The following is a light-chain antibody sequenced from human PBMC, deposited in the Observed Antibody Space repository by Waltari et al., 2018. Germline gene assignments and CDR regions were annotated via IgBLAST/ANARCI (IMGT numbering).Light chain of an antibody. J-gene: IGKJ1*01. Sequence: EIVLTQSPGTLSLSPGERATISRWASQSVGRSLAWYQQKPGQAPRLLIYGASIRATGIPDRFSGSGSETDFSLTISRPEPEDLAVYYCQHYVRLPATFGQGTKVEIK. CDR1: QSVGRS. CDR3: QHYVRLPAT. V-gene: IGKV3-20*01. CDR2: GAS.